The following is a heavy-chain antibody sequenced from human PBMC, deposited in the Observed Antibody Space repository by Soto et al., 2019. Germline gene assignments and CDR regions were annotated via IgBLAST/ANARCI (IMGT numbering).Heavy chain of an antibody. J-gene: IGHJ6*03. CDR2: FDPEDGET. Sequence: ASVKVSCKVSGYTLTELSMHWVRQAPGKGLEWMGGFDPEDGETIYAQKFQGRVTMTEDTSTDTVYMELSSLRSEDTAVYYCATDLRYSVTGYYYYYMDVWGKGTTVTVSS. D-gene: IGHD3-9*01. CDR3: ATDLRYSVTGYYYYYMDV. CDR1: GYTLTELS. V-gene: IGHV1-24*01.